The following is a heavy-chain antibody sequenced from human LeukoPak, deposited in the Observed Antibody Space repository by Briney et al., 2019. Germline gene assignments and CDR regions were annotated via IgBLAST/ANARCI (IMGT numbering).Heavy chain of an antibody. D-gene: IGHD3-16*01. Sequence: GGSLRLSCAASGFTFSSHWMHWVRQAPGKGLVWVSRISTDGSTTGYADSVKGRFTISRDNAKNTLFLQMNSLRADDTAVYYCARELITRGVFGMDVWGQGTTVTVSS. CDR1: GFTFSSHW. CDR2: ISTDGSTT. CDR3: ARELITRGVFGMDV. V-gene: IGHV3-74*01. J-gene: IGHJ6*02.